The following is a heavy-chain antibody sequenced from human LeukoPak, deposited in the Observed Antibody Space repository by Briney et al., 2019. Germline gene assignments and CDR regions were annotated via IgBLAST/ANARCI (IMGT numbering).Heavy chain of an antibody. CDR2: IDYDSSHI. CDR3: TRDPLRYLRVGHYDY. J-gene: IGHJ4*02. V-gene: IGHV3-21*01. Sequence: PGGSLRLSCAASGFTFRSSWMSWVRQVPGKGLEWVSSIDYDSSHIYYAASVRGRFTISRDNARNSVYLQMDSLRVEDTAVYYCTRDPLRYLRVGHYDYWGQGTLVAVSS. CDR1: GFTFRSSW. D-gene: IGHD3-9*01.